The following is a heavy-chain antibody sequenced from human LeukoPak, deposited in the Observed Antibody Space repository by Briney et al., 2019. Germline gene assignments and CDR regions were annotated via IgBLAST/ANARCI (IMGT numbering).Heavy chain of an antibody. J-gene: IGHJ3*02. Sequence: GGSLRLSCAASGFTFSSYGMHWVRQAPGKGLEWVAFIRYDGSNKYYADSVKGRFTISRDNSKNTLYLQMNSLRAEDTAVYYCASRHYGDYSGFDNDAFDIWGQGTMVTVSS. V-gene: IGHV3-30*02. CDR1: GFTFSSYG. CDR2: IRYDGSNK. CDR3: ASRHYGDYSGFDNDAFDI. D-gene: IGHD4-17*01.